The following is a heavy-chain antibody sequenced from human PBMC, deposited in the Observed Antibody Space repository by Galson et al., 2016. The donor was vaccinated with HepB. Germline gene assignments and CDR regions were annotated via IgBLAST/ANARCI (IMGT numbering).Heavy chain of an antibody. CDR2: IKSDGSQK. CDR1: GFTFSAYW. J-gene: IGHJ4*02. CDR3: ARKSGWSFDY. V-gene: IGHV3-7*01. D-gene: IGHD6-19*01. Sequence: SLRLSCAASGFTFSAYWMSWVRQAPGKGLEWVAIIKSDGSQKYYVDSVKGRFTISRDNAKNSLYLQMNSLRAEDTAVYYCARKSGWSFDYWGQGTLVTVSS.